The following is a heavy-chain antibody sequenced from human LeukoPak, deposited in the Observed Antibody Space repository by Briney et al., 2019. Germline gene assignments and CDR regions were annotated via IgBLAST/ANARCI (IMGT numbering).Heavy chain of an antibody. CDR3: ANYRPPCGGNSGHN. CDR2: ICGSGGST. CDR1: RYTFSRYA. V-gene: IGHV3-23*01. Sequence: GGSLRLSCAPSRYTFSRYAMSWVRQAPGKGRGWVSPICGSGGSTYSAESVKGRFTISRDNSKNTLYLQMNSLRAKDPDVDDCANYRPPCGGNSGHNWGQGTLVTVSS. D-gene: IGHD4-23*01. J-gene: IGHJ4*02.